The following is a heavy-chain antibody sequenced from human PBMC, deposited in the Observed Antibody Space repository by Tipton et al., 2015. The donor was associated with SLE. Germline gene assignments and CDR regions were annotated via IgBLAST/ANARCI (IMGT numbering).Heavy chain of an antibody. CDR3: ARDLAYCDGGDCSSAGFDY. D-gene: IGHD2-21*01. Sequence: TLSLTCTVSGGSISSGGYYWSWIRQHPGRGLEWIGYIYHSGGTYYNPSLLSRVIISVDTSKNQFSLRLSSVTAADTAVYYCARDLAYCDGGDCSSAGFDYWGQGTLVTVSS. CDR2: IYHSGGT. V-gene: IGHV4-31*03. J-gene: IGHJ4*02. CDR1: GGSISSGGYY.